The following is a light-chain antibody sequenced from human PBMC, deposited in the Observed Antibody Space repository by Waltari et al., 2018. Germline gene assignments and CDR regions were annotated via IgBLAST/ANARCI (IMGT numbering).Light chain of an antibody. CDR2: EVS. CDR1: SSDVGGYHY. Sequence: QSALTQPASVSGSPGQSSTISCTGTSSDVGGYHYVSWYQQHPGKPPKRMIYEVSNRPSGVSNRFSGSKSGNTASLTISGLQAEDEADYYCSSYTSSSTRVFGGGTKLTVL. J-gene: IGLJ2*01. CDR3: SSYTSSSTRV. V-gene: IGLV2-14*01.